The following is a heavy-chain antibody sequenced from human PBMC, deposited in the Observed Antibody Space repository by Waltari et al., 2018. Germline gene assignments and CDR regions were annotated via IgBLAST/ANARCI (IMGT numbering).Heavy chain of an antibody. CDR1: GFTFSSYG. CDR2: IRYDGSNK. Sequence: QVQLVESGGGVVQPGGSLRLSCAASGFTFSSYGMHWVRQAPGKGLEGVAFIRYDGSNKYYADSVKGRFTIARDNSKNTLYLQMNSLRAEDTAVYYCMSYGDFWSGYHDYWGQGTLVTVSS. V-gene: IGHV3-30*02. D-gene: IGHD3-3*01. CDR3: MSYGDFWSGYHDY. J-gene: IGHJ4*02.